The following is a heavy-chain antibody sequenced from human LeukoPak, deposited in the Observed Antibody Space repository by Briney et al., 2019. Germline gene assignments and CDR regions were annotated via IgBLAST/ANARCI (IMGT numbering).Heavy chain of an antibody. D-gene: IGHD6-25*01. Sequence: GGSPRLSCAASGFTFDDYAMHCVRQAPGKGLVWVSGIRSDGSSTIYADSVKGRFTISRDNARNTLYLQVNSLRAEDTAVYYCARDSSGWGFDYWGQGSLVTVSS. CDR2: IRSDGSST. CDR3: ARDSSGWGFDY. J-gene: IGHJ4*02. CDR1: GFTFDDYA. V-gene: IGHV3-74*01.